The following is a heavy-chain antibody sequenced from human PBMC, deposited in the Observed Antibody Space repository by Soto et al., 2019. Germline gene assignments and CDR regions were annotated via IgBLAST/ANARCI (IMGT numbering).Heavy chain of an antibody. D-gene: IGHD2-15*01. V-gene: IGHV3-7*01. CDR1: GFRFDNYW. Sequence: EVHLVESGGGLVQPGGSLRLSCAASGFRFDNYWMTWVRQAPGKGLEWVATINQDGSKTQYVDSVKGRVTISRDNAKTSLXXXXXGLXXXXXAVXYXXXXXXGYCGGSIPVYWGQGTLVTVSS. CDR3: XXXXXGYCGGSIPVY. J-gene: IGHJ4*02. CDR2: INQDGSKT.